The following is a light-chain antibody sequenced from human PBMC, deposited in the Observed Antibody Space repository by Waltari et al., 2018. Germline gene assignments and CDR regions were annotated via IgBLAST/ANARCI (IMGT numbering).Light chain of an antibody. CDR3: QQLISYLLR. CDR2: AAS. Sequence: IQLTQSPSSLSASVGDRVTITCRARQGMSSYFAWYQQKPGKAPELLIYAASTLQSGVPSRFSASGSGTDFTLTISSLQPDDFATYDCQQLISYLLRFGPGTKVDVK. V-gene: IGKV1-9*01. J-gene: IGKJ3*01. CDR1: QGMSSY.